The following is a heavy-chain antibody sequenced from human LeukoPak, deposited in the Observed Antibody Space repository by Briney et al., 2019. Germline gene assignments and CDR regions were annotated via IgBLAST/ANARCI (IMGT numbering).Heavy chain of an antibody. V-gene: IGHV4-39*01. J-gene: IGHJ4*02. D-gene: IGHD1-20*01. CDR3: ARGPGNWNPDY. CDR2: IYYSGST. CDR1: GGSISSSSYY. Sequence: SETLSLTCTVSGGSISSSSYYWGWIRQPPGKGLEWIGSIYYSGSTYYNPSLKSRVTTSVDTSKNQFSLKLSSVTAADTAVYYCARGPGNWNPDYWGQGTLVTVSS.